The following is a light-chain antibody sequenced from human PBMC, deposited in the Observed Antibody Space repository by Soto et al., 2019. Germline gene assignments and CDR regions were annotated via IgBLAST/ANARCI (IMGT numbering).Light chain of an antibody. J-gene: IGKJ2*01. CDR2: TSG. CDR3: QQTYSTPYT. Sequence: IQMTQSPSSLSASVGDRVTITCRASQRITTYLNWYQQKPGEAPKLLISTSGTLQRGVPSRFSGSGSGTDFTLTITALRPEDFATYFCQQTYSTPYTFGQGTKLENK. V-gene: IGKV1-39*01. CDR1: QRITTY.